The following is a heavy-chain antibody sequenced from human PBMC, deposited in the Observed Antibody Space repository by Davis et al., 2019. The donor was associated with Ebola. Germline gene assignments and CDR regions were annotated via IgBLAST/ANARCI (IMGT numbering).Heavy chain of an antibody. CDR1: GDSISSGHYY. CDR2: IYYSGRT. V-gene: IGHV4-30-4*01. CDR3: ARLGGIAAAGLDY. D-gene: IGHD6-13*01. Sequence: MPSETLSLTCTVSGDSISSGHYYWSWIRQPPGKGLEWIGYIYYSGRTYYNPSLKSRVTISLDTSKNQFSLKLSSVTAADTAVYYCARLGGIAAAGLDYWGQGTLVTVSS. J-gene: IGHJ4*02.